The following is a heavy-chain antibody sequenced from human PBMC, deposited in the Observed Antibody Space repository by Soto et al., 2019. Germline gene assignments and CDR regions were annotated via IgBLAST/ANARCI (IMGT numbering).Heavy chain of an antibody. Sequence: PGGSLRLSCAASRFTFSTFGMHWVRQAPGKGLEWVAVIWYDGSNKYYADSVKCRFTISRDNSQNTLYLQMNSLRAEDTAVYYCAVSQYFYDNSGFLNYWGQGTLVTVSS. CDR3: AVSQYFYDNSGFLNY. D-gene: IGHD3-22*01. V-gene: IGHV3-33*01. CDR1: RFTFSTFG. CDR2: IWYDGSNK. J-gene: IGHJ4*02.